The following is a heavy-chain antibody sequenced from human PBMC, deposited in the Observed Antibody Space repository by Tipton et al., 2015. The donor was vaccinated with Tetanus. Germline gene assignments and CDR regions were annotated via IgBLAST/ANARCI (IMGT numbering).Heavy chain of an antibody. Sequence: SLRLSCEASGFTFSSYAMHWVRQAPGKGLEWVASIRCTGSYIYYADSLKGRFTISRDNAKNSLFLQMDSLRGDDTAVYYCAREGRGLGSDDFDVWGRGTMVTVSS. V-gene: IGHV3-21*01. CDR3: AREGRGLGSDDFDV. CDR2: IRCTGSYI. J-gene: IGHJ3*01. CDR1: GFTFSSYA. D-gene: IGHD6-19*01.